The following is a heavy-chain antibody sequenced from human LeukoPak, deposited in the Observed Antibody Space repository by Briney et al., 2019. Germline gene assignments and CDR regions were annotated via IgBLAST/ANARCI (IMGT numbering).Heavy chain of an antibody. CDR1: GGTFSSYA. J-gene: IGHJ5*02. D-gene: IGHD6-13*01. V-gene: IGHV1-69*05. CDR3: ARETSSSLANQDNWFDP. Sequence: ASVKVSCKASGGTFSSYAISWVRQAPGQGLEWMGGIIPIFGTANYAQKFQGRVTITTDESTSTAYMELSSLRSEDTAVYYCARETSSSLANQDNWFDPWGQGTLVTVSS. CDR2: IIPIFGTA.